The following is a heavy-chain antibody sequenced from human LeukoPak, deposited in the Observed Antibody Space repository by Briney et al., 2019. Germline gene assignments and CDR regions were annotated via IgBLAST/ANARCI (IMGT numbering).Heavy chain of an antibody. CDR2: ISPYDGDT. D-gene: IGHD2-2*01. CDR1: GYTFTTNG. Sequence: GASVKVSCKASGYTFTTNGVSWVRQAPGQGLEWLAWISPYDGDTNYTPDLQGRVTSSTDTSTSTAYMGLTSLRSDDTAVYYCARLRGGIYSSRDAFDIWGQGTMVTVSS. V-gene: IGHV1-18*04. J-gene: IGHJ3*02. CDR3: ARLRGGIYSSRDAFDI.